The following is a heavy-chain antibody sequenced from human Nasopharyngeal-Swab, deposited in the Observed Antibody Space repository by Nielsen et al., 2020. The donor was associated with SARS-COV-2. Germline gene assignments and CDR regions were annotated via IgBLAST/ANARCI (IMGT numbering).Heavy chain of an antibody. D-gene: IGHD2-15*01. J-gene: IGHJ4*02. V-gene: IGHV4-34*01. Sequence: WIRQPPGKGLEWIGEINHSGSTNYNPSLKGRVTISVDTSKNQFSLKLSSVTAADTAVYYCAREYCSGGSCYTHYFDYWGQGTLVTVSS. CDR3: AREYCSGGSCYTHYFDY. CDR2: INHSGST.